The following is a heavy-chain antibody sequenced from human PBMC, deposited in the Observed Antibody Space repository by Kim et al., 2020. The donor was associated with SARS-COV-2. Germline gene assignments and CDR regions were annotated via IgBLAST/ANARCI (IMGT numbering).Heavy chain of an antibody. CDR3: ARPRFTTSFPHYDYGMDV. D-gene: IGHD2-2*01. CDR1: GYSFTSYW. CDR2: IYPGDSDT. V-gene: IGHV5-51*01. J-gene: IGHJ6*02. Sequence: GESLKISCKGSGYSFTSYWIGWVRQMPGKGLEWMGIIYPGDSDTRYSPSFQGQVTISADKSISTAYLQWSSLKASDTAMYYCARPRFTTSFPHYDYGMDVWGQGTTVTVSS.